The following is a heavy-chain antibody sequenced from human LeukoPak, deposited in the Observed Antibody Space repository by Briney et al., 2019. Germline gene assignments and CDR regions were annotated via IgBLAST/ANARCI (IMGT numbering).Heavy chain of an antibody. Sequence: GASVTVSCKASGYTFTSYDINWVRQATGQGLEWMGWMNPNSGNTGYAQKFQGRVTMTRNTSISTAYMELSSLRSEDTAVYYCARGGSSWYYYYYMDVWGKGTTVIVSS. J-gene: IGHJ6*03. CDR2: MNPNSGNT. CDR3: ARGGSSWYYYYYMDV. CDR1: GYTFTSYD. D-gene: IGHD6-13*01. V-gene: IGHV1-8*01.